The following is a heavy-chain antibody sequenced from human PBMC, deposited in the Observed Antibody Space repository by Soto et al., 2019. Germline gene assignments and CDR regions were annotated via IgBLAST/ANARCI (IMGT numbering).Heavy chain of an antibody. D-gene: IGHD5-12*01. J-gene: IGHJ6*02. Sequence: EVQLVESGGGLVKPGGSLRLSCAASGFTFSSYSMNWVRQAPGKGLDWVSSISSSSSYIDYADSVKGRFTISRDNAKNSLSLQMNSLRAEDTSVYSCARETGRWDGYNYGYYYGMYVWGQGTTVTVS. CDR1: GFTFSSYS. V-gene: IGHV3-21*01. CDR3: ARETGRWDGYNYGYYYGMYV. CDR2: ISSSSSYI.